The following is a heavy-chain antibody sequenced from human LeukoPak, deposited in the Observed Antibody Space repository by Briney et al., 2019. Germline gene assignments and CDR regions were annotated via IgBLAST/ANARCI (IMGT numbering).Heavy chain of an antibody. V-gene: IGHV4-39*01. Sequence: PSETLSLTCTVSGGSISNSSYYWGWIRQPPGKGLEWIGSIYYSGSTYYNPSLKSRVTISVDTSKNQFSLKLSSVTAADTAVYYCARHPARGLYYYYMDVWGKGTTVTVSS. J-gene: IGHJ6*03. CDR3: ARHPARGLYYYYMDV. CDR1: GGSISNSSYY. CDR2: IYYSGST. D-gene: IGHD3-10*01.